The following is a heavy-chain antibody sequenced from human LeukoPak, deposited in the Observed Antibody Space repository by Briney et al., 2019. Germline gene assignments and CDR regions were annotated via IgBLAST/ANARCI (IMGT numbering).Heavy chain of an antibody. V-gene: IGHV3-23*01. CDR2: ISGSGGST. J-gene: IGHJ4*02. D-gene: IGHD3-10*01. CDR1: GFTFSSYA. Sequence: GGSLRLSCAASGFTFSSYAMSWVRQAPGKGLEWVSAISGSGGSTYHADSVKGRFTISRDNSKNTLYLQMNSLRAEDTAVYYCAKTRGFGELLTYFDYWGQGTLVTVSS. CDR3: AKTRGFGELLTYFDY.